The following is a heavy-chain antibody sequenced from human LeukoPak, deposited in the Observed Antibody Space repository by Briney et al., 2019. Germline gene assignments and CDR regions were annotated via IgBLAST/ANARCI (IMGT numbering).Heavy chain of an antibody. D-gene: IGHD2-2*01. Sequence: PSETLSLTXTVSGYSISSGYYWGWVRQPPGKGLEWIGSIYHSGSTYYNPSLKSRVTISVDTSKNQFSLKLSSVTAADTAVYYCATADIVVVPAAFFDYWGQGTLVTVSS. CDR1: GYSISSGYY. CDR3: ATADIVVVPAAFFDY. V-gene: IGHV4-38-2*02. CDR2: IYHSGST. J-gene: IGHJ4*02.